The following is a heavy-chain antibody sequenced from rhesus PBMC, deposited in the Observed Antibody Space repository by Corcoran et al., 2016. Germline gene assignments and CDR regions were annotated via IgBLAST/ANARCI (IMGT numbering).Heavy chain of an antibody. Sequence: QVQLQESGPGLVKPSETLSLTCAVSGYSISSGYYWGWIRQPPGKGLEYIGYISVYSGSTYYNPSLKSRVTISKDTSKNQFSLKLNSATAADTAVYYCARPLSGDLMGWVDYWGQGVLVTVSS. CDR2: ISVYSGST. CDR1: GYSISSGYY. J-gene: IGHJ4*01. V-gene: IGHV4-99*01. D-gene: IGHD7-45*01. CDR3: ARPLSGDLMGWVDY.